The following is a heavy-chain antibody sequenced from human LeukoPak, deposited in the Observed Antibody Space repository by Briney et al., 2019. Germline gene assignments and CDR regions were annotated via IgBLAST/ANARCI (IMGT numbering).Heavy chain of an antibody. J-gene: IGHJ4*02. CDR2: INPNSGGT. V-gene: IGHV1-2*02. CDR1: GYTFTDYY. Sequence: ASVKVSCKASGYTFTDYYMHWVRQAPGQGLEWMGWINPNSGGTKYAQKFQGRVTMTRDTSIRTAYMELTRLRSDDTAVYYCATRGYTSGWYEDYWGQGTLVTVSS. D-gene: IGHD6-19*01. CDR3: ATRGYTSGWYEDY.